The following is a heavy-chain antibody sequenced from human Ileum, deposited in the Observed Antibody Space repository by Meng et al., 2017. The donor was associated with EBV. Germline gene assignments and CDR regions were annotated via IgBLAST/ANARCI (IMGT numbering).Heavy chain of an antibody. CDR3: ARDPIPVPGRNFDY. V-gene: IGHV4-4*02. Sequence: LQGPGPGLGKPSGTLSPPGTVPGDSISSNSWWNWVRQPPGKGLEWIGDIYHSGDSNYNPSLKSRVTISLDNSNNQFSLTLSSVTAADTAVYYCARDPIPVPGRNFDYWGQGTLVTVSS. J-gene: IGHJ4*02. D-gene: IGHD6-19*01. CDR1: GDSISSNSW. CDR2: IYHSGDS.